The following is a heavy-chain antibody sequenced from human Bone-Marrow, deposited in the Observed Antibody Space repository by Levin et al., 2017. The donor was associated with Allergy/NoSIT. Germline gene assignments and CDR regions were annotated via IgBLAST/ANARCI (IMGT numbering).Heavy chain of an antibody. CDR1: GASVGSGDYY. CDR3: ARGKGSSYYDGLDV. CDR2: FYYTGST. Sequence: PSETLSLTCTVSGASVGSGDYYWSWIRQPPGKGLEWIGYFYYTGSTYSKPSLKSRVSISADTSKNQFSLNLSSVTAQDTAVYYCARGKGSSYYDGLDVWGQGTTLTVSS. J-gene: IGHJ6*02. D-gene: IGHD1-26*01. V-gene: IGHV4-30-4*02.